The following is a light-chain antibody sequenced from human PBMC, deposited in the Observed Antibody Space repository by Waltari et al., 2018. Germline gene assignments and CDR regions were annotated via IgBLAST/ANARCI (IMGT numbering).Light chain of an antibody. V-gene: IGKV3-20*01. Sequence: IVLTPFPGTLSLSPGERATLSCRASQSFSTQYLAWYQQKPGQAPRLLISGVTDRATGTPDRFSGSGSGTDYTLTISRLEPEDSALYYCQQYGTSITFGQGTRLEIK. CDR2: GVT. CDR1: QSFSTQY. J-gene: IGKJ5*01. CDR3: QQYGTSIT.